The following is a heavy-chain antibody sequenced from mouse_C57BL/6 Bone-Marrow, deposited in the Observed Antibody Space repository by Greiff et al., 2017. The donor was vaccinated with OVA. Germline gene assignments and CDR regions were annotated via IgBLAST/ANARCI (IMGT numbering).Heavy chain of an antibody. Sequence: QVQLQQPGAELVKPGASVKLSCKASGYTFTSYWMHWVKQRPGQGLEWIGMIHPNSGSTNYNEKFKGKATLTADKSSSTAYMQLNSLTSEDSAVYFCARTGLDYGNFYYAMDYWGQGTSVTVSS. CDR2: IHPNSGST. V-gene: IGHV1-64*01. D-gene: IGHD2-1*01. CDR3: ARTGLDYGNFYYAMDY. J-gene: IGHJ4*01. CDR1: GYTFTSYW.